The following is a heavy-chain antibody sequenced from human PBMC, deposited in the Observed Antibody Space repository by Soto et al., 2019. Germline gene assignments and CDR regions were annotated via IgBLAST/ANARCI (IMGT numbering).Heavy chain of an antibody. CDR3: AEFWGGGGGYFDL. D-gene: IGHD3-16*01. V-gene: IGHV4-30-4*01. CDR1: GGSISSGDYY. Sequence: QVQLQESGPGLVKPSQTLSLTCTVSGGSISSGDYYWSWIRQPPGKGLEWIGCIYYSGSTYYNPSPQSRVTHSVDTSKNRFSLELGSVAAADTAGDYCAEFWGGGGGYFDLWGRGTLVTVSS. J-gene: IGHJ2*01. CDR2: IYYSGST.